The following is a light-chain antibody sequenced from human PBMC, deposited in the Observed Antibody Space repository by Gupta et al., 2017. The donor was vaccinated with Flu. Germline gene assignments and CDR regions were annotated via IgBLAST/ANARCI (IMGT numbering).Light chain of an antibody. Sequence: QSALTQPASVSGSPGQSITISCTGTSSVVGAYNFVSWYQQHPGKAPKVVIYEVSNRPSGVSNRFSGSKSGNSASLTISGLQAEDEGDYYCTAHASGSAAVFGTGTKVTVL. CDR1: SSVVGAYNF. J-gene: IGLJ1*01. V-gene: IGLV2-14*01. CDR3: TAHASGSAAV. CDR2: EVS.